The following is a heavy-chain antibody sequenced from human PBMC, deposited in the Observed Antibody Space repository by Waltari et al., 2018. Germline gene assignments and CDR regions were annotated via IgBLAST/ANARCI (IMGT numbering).Heavy chain of an antibody. CDR2: ISVSKGNA. V-gene: IGHV1-18*01. J-gene: IGHJ6*03. Sequence: QVQLVQSGAEVKKPGTSVKGACQAAGYTLLSYCISWGRQAPGQGLEWMGWISVSKGNANYARKLQGRGTMTTDTATRRAYLEVRGLRSDETSVYCCARMTGDARGGNYFYYMDAWGKGTTVTVSS. CDR3: ARMTGDARGGNYFYYMDA. D-gene: IGHD3-16*01. CDR1: GYTLLSYC.